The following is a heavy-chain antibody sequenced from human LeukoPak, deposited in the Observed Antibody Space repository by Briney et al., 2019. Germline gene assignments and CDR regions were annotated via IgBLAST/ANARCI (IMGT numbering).Heavy chain of an antibody. V-gene: IGHV3-53*01. CDR1: GFIVSANH. CDR2: FQSGGST. J-gene: IGHJ6*02. D-gene: IGHD2-15*01. Sequence: GGSLRLSCAASGFIVSANHVSWVRQAPGKGLEWVSVFQSGGSTSYADSVKGRFTISRDNSRNTLYLQMKSLRAEDTAVYYCARGRGLDVWGQGTTVIVSS. CDR3: ARGRGLDV.